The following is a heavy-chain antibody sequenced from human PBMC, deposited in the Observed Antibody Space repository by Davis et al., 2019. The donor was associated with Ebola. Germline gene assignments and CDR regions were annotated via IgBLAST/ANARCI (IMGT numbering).Heavy chain of an antibody. CDR3: AILLGRYYYYGMDV. CDR1: GFMFSSYS. V-gene: IGHV3-48*01. CDR2: ISSSSSTI. D-gene: IGHD2/OR15-2a*01. J-gene: IGHJ6*04. Sequence: GESLKISCSVSGFMFSSYSMNWVRQAPGKGLEWVSYISSSSSTIYYADSVKGRFTISRDNSKNTLYLQMNSLRAEDTAVYYCAILLGRYYYYGMDVWGKGTTVTVSS.